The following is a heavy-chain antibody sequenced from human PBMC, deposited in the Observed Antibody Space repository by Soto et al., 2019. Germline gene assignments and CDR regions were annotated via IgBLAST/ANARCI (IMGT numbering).Heavy chain of an antibody. Sequence: PSETLSLTCTVSGGSISSISYYWGFIRQPPGKGLEWIGSIYYSGSTYYNPSLKSRVTISVDTSKNQFSLKLSSVTAADTAVYYCARHVPMIVVVMSGNWFDPWGQGTLVTVSS. V-gene: IGHV4-39*01. J-gene: IGHJ5*02. CDR2: IYYSGST. CDR1: GGSISSISYY. CDR3: ARHVPMIVVVMSGNWFDP. D-gene: IGHD3-22*01.